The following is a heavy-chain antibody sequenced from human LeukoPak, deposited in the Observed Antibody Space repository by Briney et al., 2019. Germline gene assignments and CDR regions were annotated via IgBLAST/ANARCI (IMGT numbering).Heavy chain of an antibody. J-gene: IGHJ4*02. CDR3: ARSLRGVFDY. CDR1: GGSISSYY. D-gene: IGHD3-10*01. V-gene: IGHV4-59*01. CDR2: IHYSGST. Sequence: SETLSLTCTVSGGSISSYYWSWIRQPPGKGLEWIGYIHYSGSTNYNPSLKSRVTISVDTSKNQFSLKLSSVTAADTAVYYCARSLRGVFDYWGQGTLVTVSS.